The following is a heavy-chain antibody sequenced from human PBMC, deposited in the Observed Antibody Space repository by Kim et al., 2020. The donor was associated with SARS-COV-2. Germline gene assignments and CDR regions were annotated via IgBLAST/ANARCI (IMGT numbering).Heavy chain of an antibody. J-gene: IGHJ4*02. CDR1: GGSISSYY. CDR3: ASGEGYYYDSPFDY. V-gene: IGHV4-59*01. D-gene: IGHD3-22*01. Sequence: SETLSLTCTVSGGSISSYYWSWIRQPPGKGLEWIGYIYYSGSTYYNPSLKSRVTISVDTSKNQFSLKLSSVTAADTAVYYCASGEGYYYDSPFDYWGQGTLVTVSS. CDR2: IYYSGST.